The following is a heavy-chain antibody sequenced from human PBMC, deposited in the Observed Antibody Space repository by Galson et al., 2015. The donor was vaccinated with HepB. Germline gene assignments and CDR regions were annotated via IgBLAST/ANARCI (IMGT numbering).Heavy chain of an antibody. J-gene: IGHJ4*02. CDR3: AKLSTAEIHFDY. Sequence: SLRLSCAASGFTFSSYGMHWVRQAPCTGLEWVAVISYDGRNKYYADSVKGRFTISRDNSPNTLYLQMNSLRAEATAVYSCAKLSTAEIHFDYWGQGTLVTGSS. CDR1: GFTFSSYG. CDR2: ISYDGRNK. D-gene: IGHD5/OR15-5a*01. V-gene: IGHV3-30*18.